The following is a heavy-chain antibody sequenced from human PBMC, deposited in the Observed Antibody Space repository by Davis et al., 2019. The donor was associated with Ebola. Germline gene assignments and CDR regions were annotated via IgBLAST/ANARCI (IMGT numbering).Heavy chain of an antibody. CDR3: ARDYYDSNGYLYYFDS. CDR1: GFSVSDKY. V-gene: IGHV4/OR15-8*01. CDR2: IYHGGIT. J-gene: IGHJ4*02. D-gene: IGHD3-22*01. Sequence: ESLKISCAASGFSVSDKYMSWVRQAPGKGLEWIGEIYHGGITKYNPSLKSRVTMSVDMSKNQFSLRLTSVTAADTAMYYCARDYYDSNGYLYYFDSWGQGTLVTVSS.